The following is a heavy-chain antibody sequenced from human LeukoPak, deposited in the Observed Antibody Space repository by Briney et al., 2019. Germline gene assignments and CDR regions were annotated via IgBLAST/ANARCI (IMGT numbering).Heavy chain of an antibody. J-gene: IGHJ4*02. D-gene: IGHD3-10*01. CDR1: GFTFSRYW. CDR2: NNSYGRSK. CDR3: AREEVAYYGSGSYMDY. Sequence: GGSLRLSCAASGFTFSRYWMHWVRQAPGKGLVWVSRNNSYGRSKIYADSVKGRFTISRDNAKNTLYLQMNSLRAGDTAVYYCAREEVAYYGSGSYMDYWGQGTLVTVSS. V-gene: IGHV3-74*01.